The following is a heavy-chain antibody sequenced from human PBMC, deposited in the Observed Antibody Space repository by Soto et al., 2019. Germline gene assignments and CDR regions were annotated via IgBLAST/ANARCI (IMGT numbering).Heavy chain of an antibody. D-gene: IGHD3-16*01. V-gene: IGHV1-46*01. J-gene: IGHJ4*02. CDR1: GYTFANYP. CDR2: IYPGNADT. CDR3: AREGNVGVPQMRYVDY. Sequence: QVHLVQSGAEVKKPGASVKVSCKASGYTFANYPIHCVRKAPGQGLEWMGIIYPGNADTDYPQNLQGRVTLSKDTSTTTVEMELSRLTSEDTALYYWAREGNVGVPQMRYVDYWGPGTLVTVSS.